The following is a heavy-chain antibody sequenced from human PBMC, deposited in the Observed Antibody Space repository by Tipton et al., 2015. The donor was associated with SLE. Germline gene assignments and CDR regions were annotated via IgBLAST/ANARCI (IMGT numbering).Heavy chain of an antibody. CDR2: IYYSGST. V-gene: IGHV4-59*01. Sequence: TLSLTCTVSGGSISSYYWSWIRQPPGKGLEWIGYIYYSGSTNYNPSLKSRGTISVDTSKNQFSLKLSSVTAADTAVYYCARGGVAATPDYWGQGTLVTVSS. J-gene: IGHJ4*02. D-gene: IGHD2-15*01. CDR3: ARGGVAATPDY. CDR1: GGSISSYY.